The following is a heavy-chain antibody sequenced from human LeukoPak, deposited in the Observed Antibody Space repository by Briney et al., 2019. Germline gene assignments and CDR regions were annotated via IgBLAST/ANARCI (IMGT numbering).Heavy chain of an antibody. J-gene: IGHJ2*01. CDR2: IYHSGST. D-gene: IGHD6-13*01. CDR3: ARDGSRIAAAGTGYWYFDL. V-gene: IGHV4-4*02. CDR1: GGSISSSNW. Sequence: SETLSLTCAVSGGSISSSNWWSWVRQPPGKGLEWIGEIYHSGSTNYNPSLKSRVTISVDRSKNQFSLKLSSVTAADTAVYYCARDGSRIAAAGTGYWYFDLWGRGTLVTVSS.